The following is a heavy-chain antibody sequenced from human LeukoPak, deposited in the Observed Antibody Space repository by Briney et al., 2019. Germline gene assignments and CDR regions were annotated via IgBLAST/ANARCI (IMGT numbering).Heavy chain of an antibody. CDR3: ARAGSGYSPVDY. CDR1: GGSISSHY. J-gene: IGHJ4*02. Sequence: SETLSLTCTGSGGSISSHYWSWIRQPPGKGLEWIGYIYYSGSTNYNPSLKSRVTISVDTSKNQFSLKLSSVTAADTAVYYCARAGSGYSPVDYWGQGTLVTVSS. V-gene: IGHV4-59*11. D-gene: IGHD3-22*01. CDR2: IYYSGST.